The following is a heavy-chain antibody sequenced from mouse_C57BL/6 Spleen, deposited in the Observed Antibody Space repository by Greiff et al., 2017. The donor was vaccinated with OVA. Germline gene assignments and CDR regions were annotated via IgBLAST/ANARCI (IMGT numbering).Heavy chain of an antibody. J-gene: IGHJ4*01. Sequence: LQQPGAELVMPGASVKLSCKASGYTFTSYWMHWVKQRPGHGLEWIGEIDPSDSYTNYNQKFKGKSTLTVDKSSSTAYMQLSSLPSEDSAVYYCARVGFYSYAMDYWGQGTSVTVSS. CDR2: IDPSDSYT. CDR1: GYTFTSYW. D-gene: IGHD2-2*01. CDR3: ARVGFYSYAMDY. V-gene: IGHV1-69*01.